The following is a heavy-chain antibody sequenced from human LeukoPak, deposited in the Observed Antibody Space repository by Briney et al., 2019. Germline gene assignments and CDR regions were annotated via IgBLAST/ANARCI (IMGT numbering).Heavy chain of an antibody. CDR3: ARDLSGDPGVDLDY. Sequence: GASVKVSCKASGYTFTDYYTQWVRQAPGQGLEWMGWINSNSGDTHYPQKFQGRVTLTTDTSVSTVYMELSGLRSDDTAFYFCARDLSGDPGVDLDYWGQGTLVTVSS. CDR1: GYTFTDYY. J-gene: IGHJ4*02. CDR2: INSNSGDT. V-gene: IGHV1-2*02. D-gene: IGHD3-3*01.